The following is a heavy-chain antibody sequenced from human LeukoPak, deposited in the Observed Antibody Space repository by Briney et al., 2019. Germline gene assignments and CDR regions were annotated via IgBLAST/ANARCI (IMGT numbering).Heavy chain of an antibody. J-gene: IGHJ4*02. V-gene: IGHV4-39*01. CDR2: IYYSGST. D-gene: IGHD3-3*01. Sequence: SETLSLTCTVSGGSISSSSYYWGWIRQPPGRGLEWIGSIYYSGSTYYNPSLKSRVTISVDTSKNQFSLKLSSVTAADTAVYYCARQEWEILEWLYHDYWGQGTLVTVSS. CDR3: ARQEWEILEWLYHDY. CDR1: GGSISSSSYY.